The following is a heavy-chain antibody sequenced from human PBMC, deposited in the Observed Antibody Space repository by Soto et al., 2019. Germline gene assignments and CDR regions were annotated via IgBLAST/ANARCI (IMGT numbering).Heavy chain of an antibody. Sequence: QVQLVQSGAEVKKPGASVKVSCKASGYTFTNSDINWVRQAPGQGLEWMGWMNPDSGHAAYAQKFQGRVTLTTRTSTSTVYMEMRSLESEDPAVYYCARRPHCSGGICYYGLDNWGQGALVTVSS. CDR2: MNPDSGHA. CDR1: GYTFTNSD. CDR3: ARRPHCSGGICYYGLDN. V-gene: IGHV1-8*01. D-gene: IGHD2-15*01. J-gene: IGHJ4*02.